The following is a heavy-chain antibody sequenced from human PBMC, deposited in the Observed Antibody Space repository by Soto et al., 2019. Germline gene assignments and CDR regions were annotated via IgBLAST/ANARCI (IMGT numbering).Heavy chain of an antibody. CDR3: AHKNIVVVPAAETYNWFDP. CDR1: GFSLSTSGVG. V-gene: IGHV2-5*02. D-gene: IGHD2-2*01. CDR2: IYWDDDK. Sequence: ESGPTLVNPTQTLTLTCTFSGFSLSTSGVGVGWIRQPPGKALEWLALIYWDDDKRYSPSLKSRLTITKDTSKNQVVLTMTNMDPVDTATYYCAHKNIVVVPAAETYNWFDPWGQGTLVTVS. J-gene: IGHJ5*02.